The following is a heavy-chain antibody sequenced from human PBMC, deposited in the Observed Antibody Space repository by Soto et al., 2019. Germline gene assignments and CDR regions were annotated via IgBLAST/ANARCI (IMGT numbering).Heavy chain of an antibody. Sequence: QVTLKESGPVLVKPTETLTLRCTVSGLSITDSEMGVSWIRQPPGQPLEWLAHSGSSGEKSYRTFLKSRLAISKDTSKSQIVLTMTNMDPADTATYYCARRHLAVAVSPWFDPWGQGIPVTVSS. CDR2: SGSSGEK. CDR3: ARRHLAVAVSPWFDP. J-gene: IGHJ5*02. CDR1: GLSITDSEMG. D-gene: IGHD6-19*01. V-gene: IGHV2-26*01.